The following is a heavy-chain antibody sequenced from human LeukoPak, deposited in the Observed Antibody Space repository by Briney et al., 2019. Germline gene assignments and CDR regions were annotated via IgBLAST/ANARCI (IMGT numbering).Heavy chain of an antibody. CDR2: IYSGGST. CDR1: GFTASSNY. J-gene: IGHJ4*02. D-gene: IGHD3-16*01. V-gene: IGHV3-66*01. Sequence: QPGGSLRLSCAASGFTASSNYMSCVRQAPGKGREWVSHIYSGGSTYYADSVKGRFTISRDNSKNTLYFEINSVRAEDTAVYYCARAGGSKEFDYWGEGTLVTVSS. CDR3: ARAGGSKEFDY.